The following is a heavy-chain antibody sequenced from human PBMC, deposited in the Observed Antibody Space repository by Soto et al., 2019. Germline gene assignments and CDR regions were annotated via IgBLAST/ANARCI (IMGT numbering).Heavy chain of an antibody. D-gene: IGHD6-13*01. CDR3: AKFRAAGKYYYYGMDV. CDR1: GFTFSSYA. V-gene: IGHV3-23*01. Sequence: GESLKISCAASGFTFSSYAMSWVRQAPGKGLEWVSAISGSGGSTYYADSVKGRFTISRDNSKNTLYLQMNSLRAEDTAVYYCAKFRAAGKYYYYGMDVWGQGTTVTVSS. CDR2: ISGSGGST. J-gene: IGHJ6*02.